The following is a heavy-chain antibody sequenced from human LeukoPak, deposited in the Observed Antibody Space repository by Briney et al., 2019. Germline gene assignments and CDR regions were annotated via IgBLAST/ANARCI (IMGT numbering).Heavy chain of an antibody. V-gene: IGHV1-24*01. J-gene: IGHJ4*02. Sequence: ASVKVSCKVSGYTLTELSIHWVRQAPGKGLEWMGGFDPEDGETIYAQKFQGRVTMTEDTSTDTAYMELSSLRSEDTAVYYGATDLTIFGVVTPIGYWGQGTLVTVSS. CDR1: GYTLTELS. CDR2: FDPEDGET. D-gene: IGHD3-3*01. CDR3: ATDLTIFGVVTPIGY.